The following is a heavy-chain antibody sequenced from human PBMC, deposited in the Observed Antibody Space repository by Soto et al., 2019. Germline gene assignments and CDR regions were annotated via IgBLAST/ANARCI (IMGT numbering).Heavy chain of an antibody. CDR2: INHSGST. V-gene: IGHV4-34*01. CDR3: ARGRRGYSYGFGGYYFDY. D-gene: IGHD5-18*01. J-gene: IGHJ4*02. Sequence: SETLSLTCAVYGGSFSGYYWSWIRQPPGKGLEWIGEINHSGSTNYNPSLKSRVTISVDTSKNQFSLKLSSVTAADTAVYYCARGRRGYSYGFGGYYFDYWGQGTLVTV. CDR1: GGSFSGYY.